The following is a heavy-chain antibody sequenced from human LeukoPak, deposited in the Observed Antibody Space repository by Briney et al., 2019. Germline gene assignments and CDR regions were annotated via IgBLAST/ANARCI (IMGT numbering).Heavy chain of an antibody. Sequence: GGSLRLSCTASGFTFGSHWTIWVRRAPGKGLEWVANTNQDGSREKYADSVRGRFTVSRDNAKNSVYLQMNSLGVEDTAIYYCARDSGWTFDPWGQGTLVTVSS. CDR1: GFTFGSHW. D-gene: IGHD6-19*01. J-gene: IGHJ5*02. CDR3: ARDSGWTFDP. CDR2: TNQDGSRE. V-gene: IGHV3-7*01.